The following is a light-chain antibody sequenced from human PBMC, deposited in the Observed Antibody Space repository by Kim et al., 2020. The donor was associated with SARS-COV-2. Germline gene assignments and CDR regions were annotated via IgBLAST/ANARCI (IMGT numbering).Light chain of an antibody. V-gene: IGKV3-15*01. CDR1: QSVSSN. CDR3: QQYNNWWT. J-gene: IGKJ1*01. Sequence: SGSPGERATLSCRASQSVSSNLAWYQQKPGQAPRLLIYGASTRATGIPARFSGSGSGTEFTLTISSLQSEDFAVYYCQQYNNWWTFGQGTKVEIK. CDR2: GAS.